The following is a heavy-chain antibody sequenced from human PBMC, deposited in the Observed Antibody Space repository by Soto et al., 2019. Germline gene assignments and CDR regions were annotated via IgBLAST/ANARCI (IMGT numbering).Heavy chain of an antibody. Sequence: QVQLQQWGAGLLKPSETLSLTCAVYGGFVSSGSYYWSWIRQPPGKGLEWIGEMSHSGGTHFNPSLKSRLTISVDTLKKQFSLKMSSVTAADTALYYCARVERGTATTVVDAFDIWGPGTMVTVSS. CDR3: ARVERGTATTVVDAFDI. J-gene: IGHJ3*02. V-gene: IGHV4-34*01. CDR1: GGFVSSGSYY. CDR2: MSHSGGT. D-gene: IGHD1-1*01.